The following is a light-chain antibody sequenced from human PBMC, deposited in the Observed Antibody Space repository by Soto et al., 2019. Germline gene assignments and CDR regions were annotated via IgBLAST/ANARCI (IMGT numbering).Light chain of an antibody. J-gene: IGKJ4*01. CDR3: QQYNNWPPVLT. Sequence: EIVMTQSPATLSVSPGERATLSCRASHSVSSNLAWYQQKPGQAPRLLIYGASTRATGIPARFSGSGSGTEFTLTISSLQSEDFAVYYCQQYNNWPPVLTFGGGTKVDIK. V-gene: IGKV3-15*01. CDR2: GAS. CDR1: HSVSSN.